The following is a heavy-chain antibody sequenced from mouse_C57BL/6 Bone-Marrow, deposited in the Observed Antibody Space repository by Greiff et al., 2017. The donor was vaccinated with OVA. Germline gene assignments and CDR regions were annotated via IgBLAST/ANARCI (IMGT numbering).Heavy chain of an antibody. D-gene: IGHD2-2*01. CDR1: GFSLTSYA. V-gene: IGHV2-9-1*01. Sequence: QVQLKESGPGLVAPSQSLSITCTVSGFSLTSYAISWVRQPPGKGLEWLGVIWPGGGTNYNSALKSRLSISKDNSKSQVSLKMNSLQTDDTARYYCARRGGYGKDYCDYWGKGTTLTVSS. J-gene: IGHJ2*01. CDR3: ARRGGYGKDYCDY. CDR2: IWPGGGT.